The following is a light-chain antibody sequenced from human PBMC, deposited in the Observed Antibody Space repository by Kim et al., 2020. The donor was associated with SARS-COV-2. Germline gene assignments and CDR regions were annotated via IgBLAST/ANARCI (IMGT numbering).Light chain of an antibody. CDR3: QQYNNWPLT. Sequence: EIVMTQSPATLSVSPGERATLSCRASQSVNNNLAWYQQKPGQAPGLLIYGASTTATDIPARFSGSGSGTEFTLTISSLQSEDFAVYYCQQYNNWPLTFGGGTKVDIK. V-gene: IGKV3-15*01. CDR2: GAS. CDR1: QSVNNN. J-gene: IGKJ4*01.